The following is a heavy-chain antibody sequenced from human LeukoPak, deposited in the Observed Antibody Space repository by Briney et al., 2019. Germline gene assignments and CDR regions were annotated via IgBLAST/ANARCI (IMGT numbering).Heavy chain of an antibody. D-gene: IGHD4-17*01. CDR3: AREAAVPNTVFDY. J-gene: IGHJ4*02. CDR1: GFTLGNYW. CDR2: IQSDGSNT. Sequence: GGSLRLSCAASGFTLGNYWMRWVRHAPGKGLVWVSRIQSDGSNTTYADSVKGRFTISRDNAKNTLYLQMNSLRAEGTAVYYCAREAAVPNTVFDYWGQGSLVTVSS. V-gene: IGHV3-74*01.